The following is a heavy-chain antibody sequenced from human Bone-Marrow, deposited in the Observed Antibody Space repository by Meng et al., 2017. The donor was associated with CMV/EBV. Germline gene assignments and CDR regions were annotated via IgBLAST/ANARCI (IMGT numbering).Heavy chain of an antibody. CDR1: GFTFDDYT. CDR2: ISWDGGST. CDR3: ARRYDSSGWGWFDP. V-gene: IGHV3-43*01. J-gene: IGHJ5*02. D-gene: IGHD3-22*01. Sequence: GESLKISCAASGFTFDDYTMHWVRQAPGKGLEWVSLISWDGGSTYYADSVKGRFTISRDNSKNSLYLQMNSLRTEDTALYYCARRYDSSGWGWFDPWGQGTLVTVSS.